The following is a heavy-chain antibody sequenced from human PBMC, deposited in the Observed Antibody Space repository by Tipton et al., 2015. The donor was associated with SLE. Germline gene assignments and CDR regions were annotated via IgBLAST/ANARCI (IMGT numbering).Heavy chain of an antibody. D-gene: IGHD2-2*01. CDR2: IYYSGST. Sequence: GLVKPSETLSLTCAVYGGSFSGYYWSWIRQPPGKGLEWIGYIYYSGSTNYNPSLKSRVTISVDTSKNQFSLKLSSVTAADTAVYYCARGYQLPLGPYYYYMDVWGKGTTVTVSS. CDR3: ARGYQLPLGPYYYYMDV. V-gene: IGHV4-59*01. J-gene: IGHJ6*03. CDR1: GGSFSGYY.